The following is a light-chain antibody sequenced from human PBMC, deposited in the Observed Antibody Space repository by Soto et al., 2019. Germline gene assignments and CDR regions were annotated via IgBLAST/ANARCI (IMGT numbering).Light chain of an antibody. Sequence: DIQMTPSPSSLSASVGDRVTITCQALQDISNYLNWYQQKPGKAPKLLIYDASSLESGVPSRFSGSGSGTEFTLTISTLQREDFATYYCQQYNTHSPTWTFGQGTKVDIK. CDR1: QDISNY. J-gene: IGKJ1*01. CDR3: QQYNTHSPTWT. V-gene: IGKV1-5*01. CDR2: DAS.